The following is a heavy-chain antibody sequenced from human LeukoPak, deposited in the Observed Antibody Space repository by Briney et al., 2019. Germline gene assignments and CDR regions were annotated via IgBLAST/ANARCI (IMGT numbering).Heavy chain of an antibody. J-gene: IGHJ4*02. CDR3: ARDSGWLRYHD. CDR2: VGGSSIGHST. V-gene: IGHV3-23*01. D-gene: IGHD5-12*01. CDR1: GFTFSIHG. Sequence: GGTLRLSCVGSGFTFSIHGMNWVRQAPGKGLEWVSGVGGSSIGHSTHYADSVKGRFTISRDNSKNMVYLQMDSLRAEDTALYYCARDSGWLRYHDWGQGALVTVSS.